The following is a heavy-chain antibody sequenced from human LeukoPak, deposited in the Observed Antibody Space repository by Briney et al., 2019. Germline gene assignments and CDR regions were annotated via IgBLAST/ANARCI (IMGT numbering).Heavy chain of an antibody. Sequence: GGSLRLSCAASGFTLSSYGMHWVRQAPGTGLEWVAVISYDGSNKYYADSVKGRFTISRDNSKNTLYLQMNSLRAEDTAVYYCAKDFKAGYSSGWYDYWGQGTLVTVSS. V-gene: IGHV3-30*18. CDR3: AKDFKAGYSSGWYDY. CDR2: ISYDGSNK. J-gene: IGHJ4*02. CDR1: GFTLSSYG. D-gene: IGHD6-19*01.